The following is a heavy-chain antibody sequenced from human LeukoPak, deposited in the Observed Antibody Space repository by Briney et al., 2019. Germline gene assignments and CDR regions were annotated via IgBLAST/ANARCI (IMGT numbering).Heavy chain of an antibody. CDR1: GGSFSSYY. CDR2: IYYSGST. D-gene: IGHD3-3*01. V-gene: IGHV4-59*01. CDR3: ARATIQKGITIFGVVPEFFDY. J-gene: IGHJ4*02. Sequence: SETLSLTCTVSGGSFSSYYWSWIRQPPGKGLEWIGYIYYSGSTNYNPSRKSRVTISVDTSKNPFSLKLGSVTAADTAVYYCARATIQKGITIFGVVPEFFDYWGQGTLVTVSS.